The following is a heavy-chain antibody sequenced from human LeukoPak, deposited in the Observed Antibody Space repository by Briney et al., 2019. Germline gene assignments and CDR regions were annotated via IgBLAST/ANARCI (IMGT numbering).Heavy chain of an antibody. CDR3: AKNRGAYGN. D-gene: IGHD1-14*01. Sequence: PGRSLRLSCAASGFTFSSYAMHWVRQAPGKGLEWVAVISYDGSNKYYADSVKGRFTISRDNAKTSLYLQMNSLTVEDTAVYYCAKNRGAYGNWGQGTLVTVSS. CDR2: ISYDGSNK. CDR1: GFTFSSYA. V-gene: IGHV3-30-3*01. J-gene: IGHJ4*02.